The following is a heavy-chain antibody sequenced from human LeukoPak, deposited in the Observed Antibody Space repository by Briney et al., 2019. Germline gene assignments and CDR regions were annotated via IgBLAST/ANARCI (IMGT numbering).Heavy chain of an antibody. J-gene: IGHJ4*02. CDR2: ISGSGGNT. V-gene: IGHV3-23*01. D-gene: IGHD1-1*01. CDR1: GFTFSSYA. CDR3: AKDGHWNLKDFDY. Sequence: PGGSLRLSCAASGFTFSSYAVSWVRQAPGKGLEWVSGISGSGGNTYYADSVKGRFTISRDNSKNTLYLQMNSLRAEDTAVYYCAKDGHWNLKDFDYWGQGTLVTVSS.